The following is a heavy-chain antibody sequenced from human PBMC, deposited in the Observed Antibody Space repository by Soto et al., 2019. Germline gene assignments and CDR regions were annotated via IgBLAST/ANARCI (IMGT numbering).Heavy chain of an antibody. CDR1: GGTFSSYA. J-gene: IGHJ4*02. Sequence: SVKVSCKASGGTFSSYAISWVRQAPGQGLEWMGGIIPIFGTANYAQKFQGRVTITADESTSTAYMELSSLSAEDTALYYCARESEDLTSNFDYWGQGTLVTVSS. CDR2: IIPIFGTA. CDR3: ARESEDLTSNFDY. V-gene: IGHV1-69*13.